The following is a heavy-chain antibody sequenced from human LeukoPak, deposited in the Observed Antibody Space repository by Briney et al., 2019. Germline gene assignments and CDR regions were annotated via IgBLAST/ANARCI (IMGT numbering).Heavy chain of an antibody. CDR3: ARVDATHFDY. V-gene: IGHV3-11*04. CDR1: GFTFSDYY. CDR2: ISSSGSTI. Sequence: GGSLRLSCAASGFTFSDYYMSWIRQAPGKGLELVSYISSSGSTIYYADSVQGRFTISRDNAKNSLYLQMKSLRAEDTAVYYCARVDATHFDYWGQGTLVTVSS. J-gene: IGHJ4*02. D-gene: IGHD2-15*01.